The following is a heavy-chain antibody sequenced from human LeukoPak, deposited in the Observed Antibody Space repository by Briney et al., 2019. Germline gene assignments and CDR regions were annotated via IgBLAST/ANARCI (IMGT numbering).Heavy chain of an antibody. Sequence: GGSLRLSCAASGFTFSSYAMSWVRQAPGKGLEWVSAISGSGGSTYYADSVKGRFTISRDNSKNTLYLQMNSLRAEDTAVYYCAKDHEQQLPFEPSALSTMDVWGQGTTVTVSS. D-gene: IGHD6-13*01. J-gene: IGHJ6*02. CDR1: GFTFSSYA. CDR2: ISGSGGST. CDR3: AKDHEQQLPFEPSALSTMDV. V-gene: IGHV3-23*01.